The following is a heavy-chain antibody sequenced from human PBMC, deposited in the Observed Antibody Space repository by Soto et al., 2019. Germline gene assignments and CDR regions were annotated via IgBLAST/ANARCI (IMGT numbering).Heavy chain of an antibody. V-gene: IGHV4-59*08. D-gene: IGHD3-10*01. J-gene: IGHJ3*02. CDR3: ARGPKEYGSGSLAFDI. Sequence: PSETLSLTCTVSGGSISSYYWSWIRQPPGKGLEWIGYIYYSGSTNYNPFLKSRVTISVDTSKNQFSLKLSSVTAADTAVYYCARGPKEYGSGSLAFDIWGQGTMVTVSS. CDR1: GGSISSYY. CDR2: IYYSGST.